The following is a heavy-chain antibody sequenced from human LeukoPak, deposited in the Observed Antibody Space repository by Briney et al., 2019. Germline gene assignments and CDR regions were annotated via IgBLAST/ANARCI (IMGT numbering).Heavy chain of an antibody. V-gene: IGHV3-23*01. CDR2: ISGSGGTT. J-gene: IGHJ4*02. CDR3: AKSFGVVIMDNFDY. CDR1: GFTFSSYA. D-gene: IGHD3-3*01. Sequence: GGSLRLSCAASGFTFSSYAMSWVRQAPGKGLEWVSTISGSGGTTYYADSVKGRFTISRDNSKNTLYLQMNSLRAEDTAVYYCAKSFGVVIMDNFDYWGQGTLVTVSS.